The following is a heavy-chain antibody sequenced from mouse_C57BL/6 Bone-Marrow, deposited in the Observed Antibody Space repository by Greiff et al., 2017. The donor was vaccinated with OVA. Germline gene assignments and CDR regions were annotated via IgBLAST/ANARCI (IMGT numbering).Heavy chain of an antibody. CDR2: FFPGSGST. CDR1: GYTFTDYY. J-gene: IGHJ3*01. V-gene: IGHV1-75*01. CDR3: ARARKAYYSNLVAY. D-gene: IGHD2-5*01. Sequence: QVQLQQSGPELVKPGASVKISCKASGYTFTDYYINWVKQRPGQGLEWIGWFFPGSGSTYYNEKFKGKATLTVDKSSSTAYMLLSSRTSEDSAVDYCARARKAYYSNLVAYWGQGNLVTVSA.